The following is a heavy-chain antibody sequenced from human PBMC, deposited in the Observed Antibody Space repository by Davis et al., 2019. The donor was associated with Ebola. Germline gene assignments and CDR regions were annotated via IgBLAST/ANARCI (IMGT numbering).Heavy chain of an antibody. D-gene: IGHD1-26*01. CDR3: AKEAIVGATSDY. CDR2: ISGSGGST. Sequence: GESLKISCAASGFTFSSYAMCWVRQAPGKGLEWVSAISGSGGSTYYADSVKGRFTISRDNSKNTLYLQMNSLRAEDTAVYYCAKEAIVGATSDYWGQGTLVTVSS. CDR1: GFTFSSYA. V-gene: IGHV3-23*01. J-gene: IGHJ4*02.